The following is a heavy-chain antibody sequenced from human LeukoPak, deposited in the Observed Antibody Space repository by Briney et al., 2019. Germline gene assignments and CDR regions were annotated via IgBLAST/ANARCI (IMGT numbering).Heavy chain of an antibody. V-gene: IGHV1-2*02. J-gene: IGHJ6*03. CDR1: GYTFTGYY. CDR3: ARDLDTYYYYMDV. Sequence: ASVKVSCKASGYTFTGYYMHWVRQAPGQGLEWMGWINPNSGGANYAQKFQGRVTMTRDTSISTAYMELSRLRSDDAAVYYCARDLDTYYYYMDVWGKGTTATVSS. CDR2: INPNSGGA.